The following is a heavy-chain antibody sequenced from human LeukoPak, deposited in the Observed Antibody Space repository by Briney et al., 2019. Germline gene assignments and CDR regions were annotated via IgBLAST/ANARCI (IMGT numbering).Heavy chain of an antibody. D-gene: IGHD6-13*01. CDR1: GGSISRHY. J-gene: IGHJ4*02. CDR3: ARAKAAGSYDY. V-gene: IGHV4-59*11. Sequence: SETLSLTCSVSGGSISRHYWAWIRQPPGKGLEWIGYTHFSGSSNYNPSLKSRATASLDRAKNQISLTLTSVTAADTAVYFCARAKAAGSYDYWGQGTLVTVSS. CDR2: THFSGSS.